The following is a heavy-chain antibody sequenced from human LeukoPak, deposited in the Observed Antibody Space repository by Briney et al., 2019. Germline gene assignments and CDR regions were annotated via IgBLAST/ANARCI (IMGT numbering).Heavy chain of an antibody. D-gene: IGHD6-6*01. Sequence: PGGSLRLSCAASGFTFSSYGMHWVRQAPGKGLEWMGGFDPEDGETIYAQKFQGRVTMTEDTSTDTAYMELSSLRSEDTAVYYCATWGMLAARLGFDPWGQGTLVTVSS. J-gene: IGHJ5*02. CDR2: FDPEDGET. V-gene: IGHV1-24*01. CDR1: GFTFSSYG. CDR3: ATWGMLAARLGFDP.